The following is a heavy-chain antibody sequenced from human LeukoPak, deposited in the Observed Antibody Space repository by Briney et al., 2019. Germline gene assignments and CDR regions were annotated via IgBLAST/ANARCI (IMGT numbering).Heavy chain of an antibody. CDR3: ASDAAQQQLSNLFYGMDV. CDR2: ISHDGNRK. V-gene: IGHV3-30-3*01. CDR1: GFTFSNSA. D-gene: IGHD6-13*01. J-gene: IGHJ6*02. Sequence: PGKSLRLSCAVSGFTFSNSAMHWVRRAPGKGLEWVALISHDGNRKYYADSVKGRFTISRDNSKNTLYLQMNSLRAEDTAVYFCASDAAQQQLSNLFYGMDVWGQGTTVTVSS.